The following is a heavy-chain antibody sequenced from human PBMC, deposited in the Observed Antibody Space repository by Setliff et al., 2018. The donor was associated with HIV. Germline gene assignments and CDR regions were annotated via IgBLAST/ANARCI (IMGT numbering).Heavy chain of an antibody. V-gene: IGHV3-48*01. J-gene: IGHJ5*02. CDR2: ISSSSSTI. CDR1: GFTFSSYS. D-gene: IGHD3-10*01. Sequence: QPGGSLRLSCAASGFTFSSYSMNWVRQAPGKGLEWVSYISSSSSTIYYADSVKGRFTISRDNAKNSLYLQMNSLRAEDTAVYYCARGRMGYYGSGSYLPWGQGMLVTVSS. CDR3: ARGRMGYYGSGSYLP.